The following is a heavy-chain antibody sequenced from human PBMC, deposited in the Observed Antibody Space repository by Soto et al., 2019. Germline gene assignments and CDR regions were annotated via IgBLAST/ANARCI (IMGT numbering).Heavy chain of an antibody. CDR1: GFTFSNAW. V-gene: IGHV3-15*01. J-gene: IGHJ4*02. CDR3: TTDGLSGYDSADKRQLFDY. D-gene: IGHD5-12*01. CDR2: IKSKTDGGTT. Sequence: GGSLRLSCAASGFTFSNAWMSWVRQAPGKGLEWVGRIKSKTDGGTTDYAAPVKGRFTISRDDSKNTLYLQMKSLKNEDTAVYYCTTDGLSGYDSADKRQLFDYWGQGTLVTVSS.